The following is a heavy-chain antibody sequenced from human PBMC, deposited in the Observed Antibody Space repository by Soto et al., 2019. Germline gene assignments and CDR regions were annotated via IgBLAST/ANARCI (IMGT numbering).Heavy chain of an antibody. CDR2: INAGNGNT. CDR3: ARDQVPYNWFDP. J-gene: IGHJ5*02. CDR1: GYTFTSYA. Sequence: VASVKVSCKASGYTFTSYAMHWVRQAPGQRLEWMGWINAGNGNTKYSQKFQGRVTITRDTSASTAYMELSSLRSEDTAVYYCARDQVPYNWFDPWGQGTLVTVSS. V-gene: IGHV1-3*01.